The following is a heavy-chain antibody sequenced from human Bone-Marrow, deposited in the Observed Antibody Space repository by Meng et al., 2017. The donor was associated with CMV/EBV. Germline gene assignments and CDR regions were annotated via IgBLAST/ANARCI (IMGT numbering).Heavy chain of an antibody. Sequence: GSLRLSCAVYGGSFSGYYWTWIRQPPGKGLEWIGEINHSGNSNYNPSLKSRITISTDTSKNQVSLKVSSVTAADTAVYYCARAFCGGECYSSFNYYYGMDVWGQGTTVTVSS. CDR2: INHSGNS. J-gene: IGHJ6*02. CDR3: ARAFCGGECYSSFNYYYGMDV. D-gene: IGHD2-21*01. V-gene: IGHV4-34*01. CDR1: GGSFSGYY.